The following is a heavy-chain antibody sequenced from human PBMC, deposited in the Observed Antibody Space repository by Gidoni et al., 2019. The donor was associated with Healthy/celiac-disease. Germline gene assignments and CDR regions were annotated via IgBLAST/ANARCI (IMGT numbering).Heavy chain of an antibody. J-gene: IGHJ3*02. CDR2: IFYSGST. CDR3: ARDTPYYYDSSGYYFDAFDI. Sequence: QVQLQESVPGLVKPSETLSLTCTVSGGSISSYYWSWIRQPPGKGLEWIGYIFYSGSTNYNPSLKSRVTISVDTSKNQFSLKLSSVTAADTAVYYCARDTPYYYDSSGYYFDAFDIWGQGTMVTVSS. CDR1: GGSISSYY. D-gene: IGHD3-22*01. V-gene: IGHV4-59*01.